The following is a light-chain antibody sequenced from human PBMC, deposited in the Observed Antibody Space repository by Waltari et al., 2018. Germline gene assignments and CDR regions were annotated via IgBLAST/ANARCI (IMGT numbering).Light chain of an antibody. Sequence: DIQMTQSPSTLSASVGDRVTITCRASQSISNWLAWYQQKPGKAPKLLIYKGSTLESGVPSMFSGSGSGTEFTLTISSLQPDDFATYYCQQYNSYSLLTFGGGTKVEIK. CDR1: QSISNW. CDR2: KGS. CDR3: QQYNSYSLLT. J-gene: IGKJ4*01. V-gene: IGKV1-5*03.